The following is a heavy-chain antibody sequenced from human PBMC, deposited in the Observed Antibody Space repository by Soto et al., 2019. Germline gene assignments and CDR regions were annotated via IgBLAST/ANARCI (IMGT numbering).Heavy chain of an antibody. V-gene: IGHV3-74*01. CDR1: GFTFSSYW. J-gene: IGHJ4*02. CDR3: ARGATLDS. D-gene: IGHD2-15*01. CDR2: INSDGSST. Sequence: EVQVVESGGGLIQPGGSLRLSCAASGFTFSSYWMHWVRQAPGKGPVWVSRINSDGSSTNYADSVKGRFTISRDNAKNTLYLQMNSLRAEDTGVYYCARGATLDSWGQGTLVTVSS.